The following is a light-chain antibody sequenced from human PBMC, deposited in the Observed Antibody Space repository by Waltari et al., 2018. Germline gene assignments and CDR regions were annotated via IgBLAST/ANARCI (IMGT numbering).Light chain of an antibody. Sequence: EIVLTQSPATLSLSPGERATLPCRASQSVSSYLGWYQQQPGQAPRLLIYEASNRATGIPARFSGSGSGTDFTLTISSLEPEDFAVYYCQHRIDWPHTFGQGTKLEIK. CDR3: QHRIDWPHT. CDR2: EAS. CDR1: QSVSSY. V-gene: IGKV3-11*01. J-gene: IGKJ2*01.